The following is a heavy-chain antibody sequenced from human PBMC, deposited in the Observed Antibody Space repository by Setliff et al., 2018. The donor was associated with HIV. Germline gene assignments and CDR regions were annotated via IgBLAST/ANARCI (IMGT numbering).Heavy chain of an antibody. CDR1: GFTFSSYA. Sequence: PGGSLRLSCAASGFTFSSYAMHWVRQAPGKGLEWVAVISYDGSNKYYADFVKGRFTISRDNSKNTLYLQMNSLRAEDTAVYYCAREHSYGLTGNAFDIWGQGTMVTVSS. CDR2: ISYDGSNK. J-gene: IGHJ3*02. D-gene: IGHD5-18*01. CDR3: AREHSYGLTGNAFDI. V-gene: IGHV3-30*04.